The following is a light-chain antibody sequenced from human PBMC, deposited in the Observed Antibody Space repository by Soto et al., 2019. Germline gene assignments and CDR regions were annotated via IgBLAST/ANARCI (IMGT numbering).Light chain of an antibody. V-gene: IGLV1-44*01. CDR2: SDN. J-gene: IGLJ2*01. CDR3: AAWDDSLNGLV. Sequence: QSVLTQPPSASGTPGQRVTISCSGSSSNIGSNTVNWYQQLPGTAPKLLIYSDNQRPSGVPDRFSVSKSGTSVSLAISGLQSDDEADYYCAAWDDSLNGLVFGGGPKLTVL. CDR1: SSNIGSNT.